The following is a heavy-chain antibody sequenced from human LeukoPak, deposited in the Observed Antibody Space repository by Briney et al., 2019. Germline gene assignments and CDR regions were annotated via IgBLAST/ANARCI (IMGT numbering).Heavy chain of an antibody. CDR3: ARDPRGWFDP. D-gene: IGHD3-10*01. J-gene: IGHJ5*02. CDR1: GGSISSYY. Sequence: SETLSLTCTVSGGSISSYYWSRIRQPPGKGLEWIGYIYYSGSTNYNPSLKSRVTISVDTSKNQFSLKLSSVTAADTAVYYCARDPRGWFDPWGQGTLVTVSS. CDR2: IYYSGST. V-gene: IGHV4-59*01.